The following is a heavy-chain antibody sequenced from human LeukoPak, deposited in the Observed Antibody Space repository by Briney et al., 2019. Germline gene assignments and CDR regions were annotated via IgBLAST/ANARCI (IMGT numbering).Heavy chain of an antibody. J-gene: IGHJ5*01. CDR3: VRHDGRGGATMGAFDS. Sequence: PSETLSLTCTVSAGSFISSSHHWGWIRQSPGKGLEWIGSVYYGRTTYYNPSLDGRVTVSLDTSANQFSLQLNSVTAADTAVYYCVRHDGRGGATMGAFDSWGQGSLVTVSS. D-gene: IGHD5-12*01. CDR2: VYYGRTT. V-gene: IGHV4-39*01. CDR1: AGSFISSSHH.